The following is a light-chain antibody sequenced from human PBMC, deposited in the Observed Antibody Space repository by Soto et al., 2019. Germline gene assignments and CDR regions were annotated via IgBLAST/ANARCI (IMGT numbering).Light chain of an antibody. V-gene: IGKV3-20*01. J-gene: IGKJ1*01. CDR1: QSVSSSY. Sequence: EIVLTQSPGTLSLSPGERATLSCRASQSVSSSYLAWYQKKPGQAPRLLIYGASSRATGIPDRFSGSGSGTDFTLTISRLEPEDFAVYYCQQHGSSLWTFGQGTKVEIK. CDR3: QQHGSSLWT. CDR2: GAS.